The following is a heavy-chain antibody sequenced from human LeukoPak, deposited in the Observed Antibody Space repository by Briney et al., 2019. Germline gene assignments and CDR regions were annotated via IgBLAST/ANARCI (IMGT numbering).Heavy chain of an antibody. CDR1: GFIFSSYW. Sequence: GGSLRLSCAASGFIFSSYWMHWVRHAPGKGLVWVSRINTDGTSTSYADSVKGRFTISRDNAKNTLYLQMNSLRAEDTAVYYCAELGITMIGGVWGKGTTVTISS. V-gene: IGHV3-74*01. CDR3: AELGITMIGGV. D-gene: IGHD3-10*02. CDR2: INTDGTST. J-gene: IGHJ6*04.